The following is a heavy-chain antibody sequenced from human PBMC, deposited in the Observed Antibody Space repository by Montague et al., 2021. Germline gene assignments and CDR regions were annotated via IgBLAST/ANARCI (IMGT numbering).Heavy chain of an antibody. CDR2: VSHGGRT. CDR1: RSLINSDYY. Sequence: SDTLSLTRTVSRSLINSDYYWGWIRPPPGRGLEWMGSVSHGGRTYYNPSLKSRVTISVDTSNNHFSLKLSSVTAADTAMYYCARERDRYYYMDIWGKGTTITVSS. V-gene: IGHV4-38-2*02. CDR3: ARERDRYYYMDI. J-gene: IGHJ6*03.